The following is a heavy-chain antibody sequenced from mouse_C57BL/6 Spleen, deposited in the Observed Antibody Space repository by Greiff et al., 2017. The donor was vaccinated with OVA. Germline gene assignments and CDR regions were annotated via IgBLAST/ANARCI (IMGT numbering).Heavy chain of an antibody. CDR1: GYTFTSYW. J-gene: IGHJ2*01. CDR2: IYPSDSET. Sequence: QVHVKQPGAELVRPGSSVKLSCKASGYTFTSYWMDWVKQRPGQGLEWIGNIYPSDSETHYNQKFKDKATLTVDKSSSTAYMQLSSLTSEDSAVYYCARTNYGSSYGYWGQGTTLTVSS. D-gene: IGHD1-1*01. CDR3: ARTNYGSSYGY. V-gene: IGHV1-61*01.